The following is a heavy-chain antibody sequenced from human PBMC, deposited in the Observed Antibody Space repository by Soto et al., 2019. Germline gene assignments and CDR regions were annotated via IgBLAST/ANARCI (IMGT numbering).Heavy chain of an antibody. V-gene: IGHV3-30-3*01. CDR1: GFTLSTYA. CDR2: ISYDGSRT. D-gene: IGHD3-22*01. J-gene: IGHJ4*02. Sequence: QVQVVESGGGVVQPGRSLRLSCAASGFTLSTYAMHWVRQAPGKGLEWLAGISYDGSRTHYAGSMEGRVTISRDTSKNTLYLQMNSLRPEDTAVYFWGREQNSGYYRTADYWGQGTRVTVSS. CDR3: GREQNSGYYRTADY.